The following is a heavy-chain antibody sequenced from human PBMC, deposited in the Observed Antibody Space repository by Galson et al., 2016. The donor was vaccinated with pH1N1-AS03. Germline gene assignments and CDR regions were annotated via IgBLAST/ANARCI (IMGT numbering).Heavy chain of an antibody. CDR3: AREEGGFGSNWLQTDAFGF. Sequence: SLRLSCAASGFIFTHYSMHWVRQAPGKGLEWVAVMSYEGTTTYYADSVKGRFTISRDNSKNTLYLQMNSLRTEDTALYYCAREEGGFGSNWLQTDAFGFWGQGTMVTVSS. D-gene: IGHD6-13*01. V-gene: IGHV3-30-3*01. J-gene: IGHJ3*01. CDR2: MSYEGTTT. CDR1: GFIFTHYS.